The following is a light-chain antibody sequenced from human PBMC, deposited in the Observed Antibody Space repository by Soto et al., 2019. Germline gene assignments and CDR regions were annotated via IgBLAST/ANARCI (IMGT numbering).Light chain of an antibody. CDR3: QQYYSTLWT. J-gene: IGKJ1*01. V-gene: IGKV4-1*01. CDR2: WAS. Sequence: DIVMTQSPYSLAVSLGERATINCKSSQSVLYSSNNKNYLAWYQQKPGQPPKLLIYWASTRESGVPDRFSGSGSGTEFTLTISSLQAEDVAVYYCQQYYSTLWTFGQGTKVDIK. CDR1: QSVLYSSNNKNY.